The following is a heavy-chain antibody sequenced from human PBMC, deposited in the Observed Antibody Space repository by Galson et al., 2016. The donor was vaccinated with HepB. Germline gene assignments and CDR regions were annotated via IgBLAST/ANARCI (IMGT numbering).Heavy chain of an antibody. CDR3: ARVGVGQDTSSIFDN. CDR2: VYHSGST. D-gene: IGHD3-10*01. CDR1: GYSLTSGFY. V-gene: IGHV4-38-2*02. Sequence: SETLSLTCTVSGYSLTSGFYWGWIRQSPGKGLEWIASVYHSGSTRYNKSLKSRVILLVDTPKNQFSLRLNSVTAADAAIYYCARVGVGQDTSSIFDNWGQGTLVTVSS. J-gene: IGHJ4*02.